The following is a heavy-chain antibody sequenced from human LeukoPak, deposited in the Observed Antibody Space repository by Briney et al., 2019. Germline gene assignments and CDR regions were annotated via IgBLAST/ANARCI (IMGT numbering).Heavy chain of an antibody. V-gene: IGHV4-59*01. CDR2: MYNSGST. CDR3: ARGIECYGYYGY. Sequence: SETLSLTCTVSGGSISGSYWSWIRQPPGKGLEWIAYMYNSGSTNYNPSLKSRFTISIDTSKNQFSLKMSSLTAADIAIYYCARGIECYGYYGYWGQGIVVTVSS. CDR1: GGSISGSY. D-gene: IGHD5-18*01. J-gene: IGHJ4*02.